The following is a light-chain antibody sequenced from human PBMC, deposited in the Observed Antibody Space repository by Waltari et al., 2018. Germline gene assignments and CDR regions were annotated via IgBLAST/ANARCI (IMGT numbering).Light chain of an antibody. CDR2: GAS. V-gene: IGKV3-20*01. Sequence: CSAKQSVSSSYLDWDQQRPGQAPRIRIAGASSRDTGTPASFSGSGAETDFNLTISKLEPEDFAVYDCQQYGSAPRTFGPGTKVEIK. CDR3: QQYGSAPRT. CDR1: QSVSSSY. J-gene: IGKJ1*01.